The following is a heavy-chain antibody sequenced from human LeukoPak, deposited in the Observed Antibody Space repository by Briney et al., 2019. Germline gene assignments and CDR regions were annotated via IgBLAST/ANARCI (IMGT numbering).Heavy chain of an antibody. D-gene: IGHD6-19*01. V-gene: IGHV1-69*04. Sequence: SVKVSCKASGGAFSSYAFSWVRQAPGQGLEWMGRIIPILNITKYTQKFQDRVTITADKSTSTASMELSSLRSEDTAIYYCARGLAVTHEPYWYFDLWGRGTLVTVSS. CDR2: IIPILNIT. CDR1: GGAFSSYA. CDR3: ARGLAVTHEPYWYFDL. J-gene: IGHJ2*01.